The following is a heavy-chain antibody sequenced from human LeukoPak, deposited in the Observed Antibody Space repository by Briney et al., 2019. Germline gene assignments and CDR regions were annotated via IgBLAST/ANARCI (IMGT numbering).Heavy chain of an antibody. J-gene: IGHJ4*02. V-gene: IGHV3-21*01. CDR1: GVSFSSYT. Sequence: GGSPRLSCAASGVSFSSYTMNWVRQAPGKGLEWVSSISSDSTYIYYADSVKGRFTISRDNAKNSLYLQMNSLRAEDTAVYYCARGQQGIPDYWGQGTLVTVSS. CDR2: ISSDSTYI. CDR3: ARGQQGIPDY. D-gene: IGHD6-13*01.